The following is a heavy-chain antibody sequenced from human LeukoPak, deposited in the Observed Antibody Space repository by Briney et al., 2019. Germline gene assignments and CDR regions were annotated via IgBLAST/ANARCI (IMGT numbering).Heavy chain of an antibody. V-gene: IGHV3-21*04. J-gene: IGHJ2*01. CDR1: GFTFSSYT. CDR3: AKPRAMTTGVGRYFDL. Sequence: GGSLRLSCAASGFTFSSYTMNWVRQAPGKGLEWVSSISGSSRHKYYADSVKGRFTISRDNSKNTLYLQMNSLRAEDTATYYCAKPRAMTTGVGRYFDLWGRGTLVTVSS. D-gene: IGHD1-1*01. CDR2: ISGSSRHK.